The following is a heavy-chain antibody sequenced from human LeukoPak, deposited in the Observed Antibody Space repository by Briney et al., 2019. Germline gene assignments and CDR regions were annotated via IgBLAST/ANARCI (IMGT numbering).Heavy chain of an antibody. CDR2: IKQDGSEK. J-gene: IGHJ4*02. Sequence: GGSLRLSCAASGFTFSSYWMNWVRQAPGKGLEWVANIKQDGSEKYYVDSVKGRFTISRDNAKNSLYLQMNSLRAEDTAVYYCATGSSIAALPFDYWGQGTLVTVSS. V-gene: IGHV3-7*01. CDR1: GFTFSSYW. D-gene: IGHD6-6*01. CDR3: ATGSSIAALPFDY.